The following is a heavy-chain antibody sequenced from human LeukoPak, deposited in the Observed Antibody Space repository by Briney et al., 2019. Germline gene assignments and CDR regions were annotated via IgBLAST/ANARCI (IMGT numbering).Heavy chain of an antibody. J-gene: IGHJ6*02. V-gene: IGHV3-30-3*01. Sequence: PGGSLRLSCAASGFTFSSYAMHWVRQAPGKGLEWVAVISYDGSNKYYADSVKGRFTISRDNSKNTLYLQMNSLRAEDTAVYYCATHYYYYGMDVWGQGTTVTVSS. CDR3: ATHYYYYGMDV. CDR1: GFTFSSYA. CDR2: ISYDGSNK.